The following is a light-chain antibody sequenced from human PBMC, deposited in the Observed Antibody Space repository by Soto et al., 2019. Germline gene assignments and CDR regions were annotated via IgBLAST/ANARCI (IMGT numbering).Light chain of an antibody. CDR3: CSYAGSSTAV. V-gene: IGLV2-23*02. CDR1: SSDVGRYNL. Sequence: QSALTQPASVSGSPGQSITISCTGTSSDVGRYNLVSWYQQHPGKAPKLMIYEVSKRPSGVSNRFSGSKSGNTASLTSSGLQSEDEADYYCCSYAGSSTAVFGGGTQLTVL. CDR2: EVS. J-gene: IGLJ7*01.